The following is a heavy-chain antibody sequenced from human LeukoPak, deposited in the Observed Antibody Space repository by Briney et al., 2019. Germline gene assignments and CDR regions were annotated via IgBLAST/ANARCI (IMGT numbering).Heavy chain of an antibody. D-gene: IGHD2-15*01. CDR1: GGSISSGSHY. V-gene: IGHV4-39*01. CDR2: MHYSGIT. J-gene: IGHJ4*02. Sequence: PSETLSLTCIVSGGSISSGSHYWGWIRQPPGKGLEWTGSMHYSGITYYNPSLTSRVTISVDTSRNQFSLKLTSVTASDTAIFYCVRQGGWGGAASLIDFWGQGTLVTVSS. CDR3: VRQGGWGGAASLIDF.